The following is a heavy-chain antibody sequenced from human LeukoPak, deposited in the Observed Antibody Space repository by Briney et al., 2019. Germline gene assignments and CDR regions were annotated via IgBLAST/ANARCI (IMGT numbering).Heavy chain of an antibody. CDR1: GCTFTSYG. CDR2: ISAYNGNT. Sequence: ASVKVSCKASGCTFTSYGITWVRLAPGQGLEWMGWISAYNGNTNYAQKLQGRVTMTTDTSTSTAYMELRSLRSDDTAVYYCARLKTTMVREDYWGQGTRVTVSS. J-gene: IGHJ4*02. D-gene: IGHD3-10*01. CDR3: ARLKTTMVREDY. V-gene: IGHV1-18*04.